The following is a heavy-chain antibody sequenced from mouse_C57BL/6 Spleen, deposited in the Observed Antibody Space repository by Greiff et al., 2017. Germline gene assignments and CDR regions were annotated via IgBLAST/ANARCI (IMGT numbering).Heavy chain of an antibody. Sequence: VQLQQPGAELVKPGASVKLSCKASGYTFTSYWMHWVKQRPGQGLEWIGLIHPNSGSTNYNEKFKSKATLTVDKSSSTAYMQLSSLTSEDSAVYYCARWSGYDECYAMDYWGQGTSVTVSS. CDR3: ARWSGYDECYAMDY. CDR2: IHPNSGST. V-gene: IGHV1-64*01. D-gene: IGHD2-2*01. CDR1: GYTFTSYW. J-gene: IGHJ4*01.